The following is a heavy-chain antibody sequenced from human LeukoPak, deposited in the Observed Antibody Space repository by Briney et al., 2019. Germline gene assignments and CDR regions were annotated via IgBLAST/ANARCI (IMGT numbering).Heavy chain of an antibody. CDR3: ARDYPVISAPGASHY. D-gene: IGHD4-23*01. CDR2: ISVYNGDT. Sequence: GASVKVSCTASGYIFTSYGISWVRQAPGQGLEWMGWISVYNGDTTYAQKLQGRVTLTTDTSTTTAYMELRSLRYDDTAVYYCARDYPVISAPGASHYWGQGTLVTVSS. J-gene: IGHJ4*02. CDR1: GYIFTSYG. V-gene: IGHV1-18*01.